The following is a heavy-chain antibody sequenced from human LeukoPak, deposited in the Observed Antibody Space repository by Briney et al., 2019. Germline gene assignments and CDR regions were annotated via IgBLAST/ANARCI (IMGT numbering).Heavy chain of an antibody. J-gene: IGHJ4*02. Sequence: PGGSLRLSCAASGFTVSSNYMSWVRQAPGKGLEWVASISSSSRYIYYADSLKGRFTISRDNAKDSLYLQMNSLRAEDTAVYYCASQPGQWLVRFDHWGQGTLVTVSS. CDR2: ISSSSRYI. CDR1: GFTVSSNY. D-gene: IGHD6-19*01. CDR3: ASQPGQWLVRFDH. V-gene: IGHV3-21*01.